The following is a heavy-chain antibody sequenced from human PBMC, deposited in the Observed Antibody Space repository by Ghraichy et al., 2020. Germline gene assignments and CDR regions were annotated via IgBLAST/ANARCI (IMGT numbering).Heavy chain of an antibody. V-gene: IGHV4-39*01. CDR1: VGSISSSSYY. D-gene: IGHD3-22*01. CDR3: ARQTLYYYDSSGGWYFDL. J-gene: IGHJ2*01. Sequence: SETLSLTCTVSVGSISSSSYYWGWIRQPPGKGLEWIGSIYYSGSTYYNPSLKSRVTISVDTSKNQFSLKLSSVTAADTAVYYCARQTLYYYDSSGGWYFDLWGRGTLVTVSS. CDR2: IYYSGST.